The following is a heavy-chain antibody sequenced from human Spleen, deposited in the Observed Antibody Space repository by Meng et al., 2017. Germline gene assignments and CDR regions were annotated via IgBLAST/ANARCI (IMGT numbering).Heavy chain of an antibody. CDR1: ELNSSSCG. J-gene: IGHJ4*02. CDR3: AREMVRGKNDY. D-gene: IGHD3-10*01. Sequence: GESLKISCVASELNSSSCGMHWVRQAPGKGLEWVTFISYHGSDKNYADSVKGRFTISRDNSKNTLYLQMNSLSAEDTAVYYCAREMVRGKNDYWGQGTLVTVSS. V-gene: IGHV3-30*07. CDR2: ISYHGSDK.